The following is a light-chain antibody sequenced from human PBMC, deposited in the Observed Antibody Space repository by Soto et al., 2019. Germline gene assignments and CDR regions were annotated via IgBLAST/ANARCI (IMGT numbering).Light chain of an antibody. V-gene: IGKV1-9*01. CDR2: SAS. J-gene: IGKJ1*01. CDR3: QQYNNWRT. Sequence: IQLTASPSSLSASVGDRVTITFQASRGISSYLAWYQQKPGKAPKLLVYSASTLQSGVPSRFSGSGSGPDFTLTISSLQSEDFAVYYCQQYNNWRTFGQGTKVDIK. CDR1: RGISSY.